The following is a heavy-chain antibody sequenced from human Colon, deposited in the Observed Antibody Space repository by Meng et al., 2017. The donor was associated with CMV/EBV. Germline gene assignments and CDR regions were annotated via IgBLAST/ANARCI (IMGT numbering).Heavy chain of an antibody. Sequence: EVRLVVSGGDLVQPGGSLRLSCAVSGFTVGSNFMSWVRQAPGKGLEWVSVIYGGGDTDYVDSVKGRFTISRDNSKNMLYLQMNSLRVEDTALYYCASPPPSGAAFDYWGRGTLVTVSS. CDR2: IYGGGDT. D-gene: IGHD6-13*01. CDR3: ASPPPSGAAFDY. V-gene: IGHV3-66*01. J-gene: IGHJ4*02. CDR1: GFTVGSNF.